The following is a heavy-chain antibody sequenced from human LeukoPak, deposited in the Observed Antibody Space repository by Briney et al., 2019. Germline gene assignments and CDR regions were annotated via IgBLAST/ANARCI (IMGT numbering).Heavy chain of an antibody. J-gene: IGHJ4*02. V-gene: IGHV4-31*03. Sequence: SETLSLTCTVSGGSISSGGYYWSWIRQHPGKGLEWIGYIYYSGSTYYNPSLKSRVTISVDTSKNQFSLKLSSVTTADTAVYYCARTARWFGETDWGQGTLVTVSS. D-gene: IGHD3-10*01. CDR1: GGSISSGGYY. CDR2: IYYSGST. CDR3: ARTARWFGETD.